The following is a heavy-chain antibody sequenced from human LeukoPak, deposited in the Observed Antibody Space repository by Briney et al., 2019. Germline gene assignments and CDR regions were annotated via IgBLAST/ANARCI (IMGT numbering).Heavy chain of an antibody. CDR3: ARGGDIVATIILYYYYYMDV. Sequence: SETLSLTCTVSGGSISSYYWSWIRQPPGKGLEWIGYIYYSGSTNYNPSLKSRVTISVDTSKNQFSLKLSSVTAADTAVYYCARGGDIVATIILYYYYYMDVWGKGTTVTVSS. CDR2: IYYSGST. J-gene: IGHJ6*03. CDR1: GGSISSYY. D-gene: IGHD5-12*01. V-gene: IGHV4-59*08.